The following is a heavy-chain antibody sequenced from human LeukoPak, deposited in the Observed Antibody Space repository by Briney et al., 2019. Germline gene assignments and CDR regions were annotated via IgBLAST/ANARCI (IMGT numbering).Heavy chain of an antibody. D-gene: IGHD2/OR15-2a*01. Sequence: SGTLSLTRTVSGGSIIGHYWSWIRQSPGRELEWIGYVHFSGTTSFNPSLKSRVTILVDTSKNQFSLRLTSMTAADTAVYFCAREQYLAYDVFGFWGRGTMVTVSS. CDR2: VHFSGTT. CDR1: GGSIIGHY. CDR3: AREQYLAYDVFGF. V-gene: IGHV4-59*11. J-gene: IGHJ3*01.